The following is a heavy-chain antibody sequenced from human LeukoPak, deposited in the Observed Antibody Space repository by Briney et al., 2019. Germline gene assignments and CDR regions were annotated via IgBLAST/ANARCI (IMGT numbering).Heavy chain of an antibody. Sequence: SETLSLTCTVSGGSISNSSYYWGWVRQSPGKGLEWIGSVYYSGGAYYNPSLKSRVIISIDTSRSQFSLKVTSVTAADTAVYLCARLVATPVGGYYFGYWGQGTLVSVSS. CDR1: GGSISNSSYY. CDR3: ARLVATPVGGYYFGY. CDR2: VYYSGGA. J-gene: IGHJ4*02. V-gene: IGHV4-39*01. D-gene: IGHD5-12*01.